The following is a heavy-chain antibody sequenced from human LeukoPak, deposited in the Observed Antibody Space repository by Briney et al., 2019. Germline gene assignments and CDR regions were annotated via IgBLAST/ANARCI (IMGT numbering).Heavy chain of an antibody. J-gene: IGHJ4*02. CDR2: ITAYNGDI. CDR1: GYTFTSYG. D-gene: IGHD4/OR15-4a*01. Sequence: APVKVSCKTSGYTFTSYGISWVRQAPGQGLEWMAWITAYNGDIKYAQRFQGRLTVTIDTSASTAYMELRSLRSDDTAVYYCVRDWDYSVDYWGQGTLVTVSS. V-gene: IGHV1-18*04. CDR3: VRDWDYSVDY.